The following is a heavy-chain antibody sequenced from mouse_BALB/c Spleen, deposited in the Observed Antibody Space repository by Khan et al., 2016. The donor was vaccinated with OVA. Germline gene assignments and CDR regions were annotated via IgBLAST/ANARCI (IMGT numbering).Heavy chain of an antibody. CDR1: GYTFTNYV. CDR2: INPYNAGT. CDR3: AREASSWDFSFPY. Sequence: IQLVQSGPELVEPGASVKMSCKASGYTFTNYVMHWVKQKPGQGLEWIGYINPYNAGTRYNEKFKGKATLTSDISSTTAYMELSSLTSEASAVYYCAREASSWDFSFPYWGQGTLVTVSA. V-gene: IGHV1S136*01. J-gene: IGHJ3*01. D-gene: IGHD4-1*01.